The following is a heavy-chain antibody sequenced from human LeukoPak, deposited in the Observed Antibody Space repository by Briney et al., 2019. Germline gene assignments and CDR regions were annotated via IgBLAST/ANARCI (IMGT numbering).Heavy chain of an antibody. V-gene: IGHV1-2*02. D-gene: IGHD2-21*02. CDR3: ASGLWVTAIEEGPIGNNDF. J-gene: IGHJ4*02. CDR2: INPNSGGT. Sequence: ASVKVSCKASGYTFTGYYMYWVRQAPGQGLEWMGWINPNSGGTNYAQKFQGRVTMTRDTSTSTAYMELSRLRSDDTAVYYCASGLWVTAIEEGPIGNNDFWGQGTLVTVSS. CDR1: GYTFTGYY.